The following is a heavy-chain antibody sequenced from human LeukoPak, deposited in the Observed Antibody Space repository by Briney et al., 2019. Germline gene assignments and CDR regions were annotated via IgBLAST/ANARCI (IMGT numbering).Heavy chain of an antibody. CDR1: GGSISSGGYY. D-gene: IGHD3-9*01. CDR2: IYHSGST. J-gene: IGHJ4*02. V-gene: IGHV4-30-2*01. Sequence: TSETLSLTCTVSGGSISSGGYYWSWIRQPPGKGLEWIGYIYHSGSTYYNPSLKSRVTIPVDRSKNQFSLKLSSVTAADTAVYYCARVRYFDWLSFDYWGQGTLVTVSS. CDR3: ARVRYFDWLSFDY.